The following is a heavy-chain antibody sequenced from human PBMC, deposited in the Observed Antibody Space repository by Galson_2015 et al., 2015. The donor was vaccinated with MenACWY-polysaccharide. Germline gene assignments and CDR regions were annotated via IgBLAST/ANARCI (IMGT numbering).Heavy chain of an antibody. CDR3: ARSGTSTSWLYYYYGMDV. J-gene: IGHJ6*02. Sequence: SETLSLTCTVSGGSLSGSYWSWTRRPPGKGLEWIGYIYYSGSTNYNPSLRSRVTMSLDISKNQFSLKLSSVTAADTAVYYCARSGTSTSWLYYYYGMDVWGQGTTVTVSS. CDR1: GGSLSGSY. CDR2: IYYSGST. D-gene: IGHD2-2*01. V-gene: IGHV4-59*01.